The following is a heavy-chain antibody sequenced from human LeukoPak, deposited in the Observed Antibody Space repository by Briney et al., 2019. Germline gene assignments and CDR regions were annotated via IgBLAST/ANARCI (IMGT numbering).Heavy chain of an antibody. CDR3: ARPHIGGSDLIDFDY. V-gene: IGHV4-39*01. CDR1: GGSISSDSYF. CDR2: IYYSGST. D-gene: IGHD1-26*01. J-gene: IGHJ4*02. Sequence: SETLSLTCTVSGGSISSDSYFWSWIRQPPGQGLEWIGSIYYSGSTYYNPSLKSRVTISVDTSKNQFYLKLRSVTAADTAVYYCARPHIGGSDLIDFDYWGQGTLVTVSS.